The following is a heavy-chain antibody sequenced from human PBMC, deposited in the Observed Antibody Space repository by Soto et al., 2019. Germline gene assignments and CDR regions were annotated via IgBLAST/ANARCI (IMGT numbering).Heavy chain of an antibody. V-gene: IGHV3-23*01. CDR2: ISDSGGTT. CDR1: GSTFKNYD. D-gene: IGHD6-13*01. J-gene: IGHJ4*02. CDR3: AKEAAAGYVDD. Sequence: GGSLRLSCVASGSTFKNYDMPWVRQAPGKGLEWVSVISDSGGTTYYADSVKGRFTISRDNSKNTLYLQMNSLRAEDTAVYYCAKEAAAGYVDDLGQGTLVTVSS.